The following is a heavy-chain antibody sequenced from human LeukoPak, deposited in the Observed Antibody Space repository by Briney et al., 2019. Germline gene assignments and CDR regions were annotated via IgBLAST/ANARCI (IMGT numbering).Heavy chain of an antibody. CDR2: IKQDGSEK. V-gene: IGHV3-7*01. CDR3: ARDVLHSYYYDSSGYRPNWFDP. CDR1: GFTFSSYW. J-gene: IGHJ5*02. Sequence: PGGSLRLSCAASGFTFSSYWMSWVRQAPGKGLEWVANIKQDGSEKYYVDSVKGRFTISRDNAKNSLYLQMNSLRAEDTAVYYCARDVLHSYYYDSSGYRPNWFDPWGQGTLVTVSS. D-gene: IGHD3-22*01.